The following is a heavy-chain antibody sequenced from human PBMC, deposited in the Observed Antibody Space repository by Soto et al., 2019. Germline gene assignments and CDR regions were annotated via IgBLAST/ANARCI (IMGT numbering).Heavy chain of an antibody. CDR1: RDSISSGSYY. CDR3: VRQDYYESSN. D-gene: IGHD3-22*01. CDR2: MTYTGSS. J-gene: IGHJ4*02. V-gene: IGHV4-39*01. Sequence: SETQSLTCTVSRDSISSGSYYWGWIRQPPGTGLAWIGSMTYTGSSYHNPSLQSRVTISVDASKNQFSLKLTSVTAADTAVYYRVRQDYYESSNWGQGTLVTVS.